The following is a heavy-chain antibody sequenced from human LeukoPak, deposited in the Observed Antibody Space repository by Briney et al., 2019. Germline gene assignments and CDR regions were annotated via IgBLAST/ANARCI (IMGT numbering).Heavy chain of an antibody. J-gene: IGHJ4*02. D-gene: IGHD6-25*01. CDR3: ARASRSGYSSGTDY. Sequence: ASVKVSCKASGYTFTSYAMHWVRQAPRQRLEWMGWINAGNGNTKYSQKFQGRVTITRDTSASTAYMELSSLRSEDTAVYYCARASRSGYSSGTDYWGQGTLVTVSS. CDR2: INAGNGNT. V-gene: IGHV1-3*01. CDR1: GYTFTSYA.